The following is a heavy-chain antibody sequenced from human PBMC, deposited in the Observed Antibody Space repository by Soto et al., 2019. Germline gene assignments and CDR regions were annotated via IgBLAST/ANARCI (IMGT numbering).Heavy chain of an antibody. CDR1: GGSISSGDYY. V-gene: IGHV4-30-4*01. Sequence: PSETLSLTCTVSGGSISSGDYYWSWIRQPPGKGLEWIGYIYYSGSTYYNPSLKRRVTISVDTSKNQFSLKLSSVTAADTAVYYCARDRRAYLLTPGTINWFDPWGQGTLVTVS. J-gene: IGHJ5*02. CDR2: IYYSGST. D-gene: IGHD1-7*01. CDR3: ARDRRAYLLTPGTINWFDP.